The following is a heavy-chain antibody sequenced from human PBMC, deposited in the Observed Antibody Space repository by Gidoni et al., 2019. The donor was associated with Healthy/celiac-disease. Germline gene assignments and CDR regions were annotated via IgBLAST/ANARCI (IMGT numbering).Heavy chain of an antibody. CDR2: IKQDGSEK. D-gene: IGHD3-3*01. J-gene: IGHJ4*02. Sequence: EVQLVESGGGLVQPGGSLRLSCAASGFTFSSYWMSWVRQAPGKGLEWVANIKQDGSEKYYVDSVKGRFTISRDNAKNSLYLQRNSLRAEDTAVYYCARDRYVRFLEWYWVFDYWGQGPLVTVSS. CDR3: ARDRYVRFLEWYWVFDY. V-gene: IGHV3-7*01. CDR1: GFTFSSYW.